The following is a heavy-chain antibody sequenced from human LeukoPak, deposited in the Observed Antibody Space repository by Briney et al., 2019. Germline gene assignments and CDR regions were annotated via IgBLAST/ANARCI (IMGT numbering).Heavy chain of an antibody. D-gene: IGHD1-26*01. J-gene: IGHJ3*02. CDR1: GYTFTSYG. V-gene: IGHV1-18*01. CDR2: ISAYNGNT. Sequence: GASVKVSCKASGYTFTSYGISWVRQAPGQGLEWMGWISAYNGNTNYAQKLQGRVTMTTDTSTSTAYVELRSLRSDDTAVYYCARCAGSYGNDAFDIWGQGTMVTVSS. CDR3: ARCAGSYGNDAFDI.